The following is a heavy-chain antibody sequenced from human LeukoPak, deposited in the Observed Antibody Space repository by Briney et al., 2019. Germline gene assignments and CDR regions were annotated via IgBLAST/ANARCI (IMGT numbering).Heavy chain of an antibody. CDR3: ARTHLYIDYVDFDF. CDR1: GGSISSYY. V-gene: IGHV4-59*08. J-gene: IGHJ4*02. CDR2: IYYSGST. Sequence: PSETLSLTCTVSGGSISSYYWSWIRQPPGKGLEWIGYIYYSGSTNYSPSLRSRVTISVDTSKNLFSLKVSSVTAADTAVYYCARTHLYIDYVDFDFWGQGTKVTFSS. D-gene: IGHD4-17*01.